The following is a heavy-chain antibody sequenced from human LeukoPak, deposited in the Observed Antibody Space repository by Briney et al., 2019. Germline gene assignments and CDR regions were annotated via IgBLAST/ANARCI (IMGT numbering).Heavy chain of an antibody. J-gene: IGHJ4*02. V-gene: IGHV2-5*02. CDR2: IYWDDAK. Sequence: SGPTLVNPTQTLTLTCTFSGFSLTTNELAVGWIRQPPGKALEWLALIYWDDAKRYSPSLKSRLTITKDTSKNQVVLTMTNMDPVDTATCYCAHSAYCGYRGGNLFDYWGQGTLVSVSS. D-gene: IGHD2-21*01. CDR3: AHSAYCGYRGGNLFDY. CDR1: GFSLTTNELA.